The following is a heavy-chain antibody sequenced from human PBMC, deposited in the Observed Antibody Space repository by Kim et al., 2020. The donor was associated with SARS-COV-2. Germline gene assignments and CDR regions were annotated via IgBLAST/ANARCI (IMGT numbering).Heavy chain of an antibody. V-gene: IGHV1-3*01. CDR1: GYTFTTYS. J-gene: IGHJ6*02. CDR3: ARSVAIMTPVMDV. CDR2: IDPNRGNT. D-gene: IGHD2-21*01. Sequence: ASVKVSCKASGYTFTTYSMQWVRQAPGQGLEWMGGIDPNRGNTKYADTFQGRITITRDTSARTAYMELSSLRPEDTAVYYCARSVAIMTPVMDVWGQGTT.